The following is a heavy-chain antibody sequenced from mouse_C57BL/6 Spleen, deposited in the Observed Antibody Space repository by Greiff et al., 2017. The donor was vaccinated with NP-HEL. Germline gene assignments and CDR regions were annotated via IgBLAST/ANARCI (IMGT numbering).Heavy chain of an antibody. J-gene: IGHJ2*01. Sequence: EVQLQQSGGGLVKPGGSLKLSCAASGFTFSSYTMSWVRQTPEKRLEWVATISGGGGNTYYPDSVKGRFTISRDNAKNTLYLQMSSLRSEDTALYYCARPDDYDGVDYWGQGTTLTVSS. D-gene: IGHD2-4*01. CDR3: ARPDDYDGVDY. CDR2: ISGGGGNT. V-gene: IGHV5-9*01. CDR1: GFTFSSYT.